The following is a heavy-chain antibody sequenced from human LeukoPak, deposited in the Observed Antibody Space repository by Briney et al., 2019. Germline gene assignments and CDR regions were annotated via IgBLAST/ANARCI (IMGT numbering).Heavy chain of an antibody. Sequence: GGSLRLSCATSGFTFRNYDMHWVRHASGKGLEWVSVIYTAGDRSYPVSVKGRFTNSRENSKNSLYLQMNNLRAGDTAVYYCARGGSLYDASYYYYLDVWGKGTRVTVSS. J-gene: IGHJ6*03. V-gene: IGHV3-13*01. D-gene: IGHD2/OR15-2a*01. CDR1: GFTFRNYD. CDR2: IYTAGDR. CDR3: ARGGSLYDASYYYYLDV.